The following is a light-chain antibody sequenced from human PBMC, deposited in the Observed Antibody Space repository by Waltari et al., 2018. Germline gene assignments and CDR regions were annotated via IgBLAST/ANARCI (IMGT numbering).Light chain of an antibody. J-gene: IGKJ2*01. CDR1: QSVLYNSNNKNY. Sequence: DIVMTQSPDSLAVSLGERAPINCKPSQSVLYNSNNKNYLAWYQQQPGQPPKLLIYWASTRESGVPDRFSGSGSGTDFTLTISSLQAEDVAVYYCQQYFSTPYTFGQGTKVEIK. V-gene: IGKV4-1*01. CDR2: WAS. CDR3: QQYFSTPYT.